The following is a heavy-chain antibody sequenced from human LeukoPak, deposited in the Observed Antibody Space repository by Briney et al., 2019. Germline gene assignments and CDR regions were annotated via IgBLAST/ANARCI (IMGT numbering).Heavy chain of an antibody. CDR1: GFTFSDYF. V-gene: IGHV3-11*04. CDR3: ARVGPWIEARLYFDY. Sequence: GGSPRLSCAASGFTFSDYFMSWIRQAPGEGLEWVSYITSRGSTIYYADSVKGRFTISRDNAKNSLFLHMNSLRDEDTAVYYCARVGPWIEARLYFDYWGQGTLVTVSS. J-gene: IGHJ4*02. D-gene: IGHD6-6*01. CDR2: ITSRGSTI.